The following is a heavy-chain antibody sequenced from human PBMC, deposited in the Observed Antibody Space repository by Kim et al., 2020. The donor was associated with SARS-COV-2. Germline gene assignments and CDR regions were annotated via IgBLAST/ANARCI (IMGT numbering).Heavy chain of an antibody. J-gene: IGHJ5*02. CDR3: ARDRRLRSGYGLGFDP. CDR2: IYHSGST. CDR1: GGSISSGGYS. V-gene: IGHV4-30-2*01. Sequence: SETLSLTCAVSGGSISSGGYSWSWIRQPPGKGLEWIGYIYHSGSTYYNPSLKSRVTISVDRSKNQFSLKLSSVTAADTAVYYCARDRRLRSGYGLGFDPWGQGTLVTVSS. D-gene: IGHD5-12*01.